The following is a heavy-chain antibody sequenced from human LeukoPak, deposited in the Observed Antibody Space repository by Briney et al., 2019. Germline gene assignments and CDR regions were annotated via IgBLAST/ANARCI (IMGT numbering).Heavy chain of an antibody. D-gene: IGHD3-22*01. CDR2: ISTSGSTK. J-gene: IGHJ3*02. CDR1: GFTFSSYW. Sequence: GGSLRLSCAASGFTFSSYWMHWVRQAPGKGLEWVSYISTSGSTKYYADSVKGRFTISRDNAKNSLYLQMNSLRAEDTAVYYCARDRDPGYNDSSGYRRVNAFDIWGQGTMVTVSS. CDR3: ARDRDPGYNDSSGYRRVNAFDI. V-gene: IGHV3-48*04.